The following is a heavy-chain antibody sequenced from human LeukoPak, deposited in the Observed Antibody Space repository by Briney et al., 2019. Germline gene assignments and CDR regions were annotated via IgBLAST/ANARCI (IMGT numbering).Heavy chain of an antibody. CDR1: GYTFNRYG. D-gene: IGHD6-13*01. CDR2: ISAYNGNT. Sequence: ASVKVSCKASGYTFNRYGISWVRQAPGQGREWMGWISAYNGNTKNAQNLQGRVTMTTDTATTTAYMELRSLKSDDTAVYYCARGHSTSWPEYFQHWGQGTLVTVSS. J-gene: IGHJ1*01. V-gene: IGHV1-18*01. CDR3: ARGHSTSWPEYFQH.